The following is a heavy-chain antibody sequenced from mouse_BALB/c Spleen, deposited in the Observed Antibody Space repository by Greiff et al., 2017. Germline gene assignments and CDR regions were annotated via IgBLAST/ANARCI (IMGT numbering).Heavy chain of an antibody. J-gene: IGHJ2*01. D-gene: IGHD1-1*01. Sequence: VQLQQSGAELVRPGALVKLSCKASGFNIKDYYMHWVKQRPEQGLEWIGWIDPENGNTIYDPKFQGKASITADTSSNPAYLQLSSLTSEDTAVYYCARVTTVVLDYWGQGTTLTVSS. V-gene: IGHV14-1*02. CDR3: ARVTTVVLDY. CDR1: GFNIKDYY. CDR2: IDPENGNT.